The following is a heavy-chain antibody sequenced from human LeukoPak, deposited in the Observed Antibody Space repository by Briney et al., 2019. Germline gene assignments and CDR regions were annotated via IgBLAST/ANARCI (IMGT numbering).Heavy chain of an antibody. CDR1: GYTFTSYY. CDR2: INPSGGSK. D-gene: IGHD3-9*01. CDR3: ARGVLRYFDLGPSHPQRGDY. Sequence: ASVKVSCKASGYTFTSYYMHWVRQPPGQGLEWMGIINPSGGSKSYAQKFQGRVTMTRDTSTSTVYMELSSLRSEDTAVYYCARGVLRYFDLGPSHPQRGDYWGQGTLVTVSS. V-gene: IGHV1-46*01. J-gene: IGHJ4*02.